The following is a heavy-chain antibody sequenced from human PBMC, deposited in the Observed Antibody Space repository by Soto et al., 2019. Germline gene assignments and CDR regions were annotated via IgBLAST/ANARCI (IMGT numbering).Heavy chain of an antibody. D-gene: IGHD2-2*01. V-gene: IGHV3-23*01. CDR2: TSNSGDNT. Sequence: PGGSLRLSCAASGFTFSSYAMSGVRQAPGKGLEWVSGTSNSGDNTYYADSVKGRCTISRDNSRSTLFLQMNSLRAEDTAIYYCAKSTPGAPLYYLDYWGQGALVTVSS. CDR1: GFTFSSYA. J-gene: IGHJ4*02. CDR3: AKSTPGAPLYYLDY.